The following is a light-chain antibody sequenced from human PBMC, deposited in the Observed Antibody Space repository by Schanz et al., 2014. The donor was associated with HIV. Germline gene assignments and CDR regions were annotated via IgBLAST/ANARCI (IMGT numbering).Light chain of an antibody. J-gene: IGLJ3*02. CDR3: QTWGTGLRV. Sequence: QLVLTQSPSASASLGASVKLTCTLSSGHSSYAIAWHQQQPEKGPRYLMKLNSDGSHSKGDGIPDRFSGSSSGAERYLTISSLQSEDEADYYCQTWGTGLRVFGGGTRADRP. CDR2: LNSDGSH. CDR1: SGHSSYA. V-gene: IGLV4-69*01.